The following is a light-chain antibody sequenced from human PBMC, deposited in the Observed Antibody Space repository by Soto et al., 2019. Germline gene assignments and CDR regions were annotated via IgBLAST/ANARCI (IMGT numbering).Light chain of an antibody. CDR2: GAS. V-gene: IGKV3-15*01. J-gene: IGKJ1*01. Sequence: EIVMTQSPATLSVSPGERATLSCRASQSVSSNLAWYQQKPGQAPRLLIYGASTRATGIPARFSGSGSGTEFTLTNSRLQSEDFAVYYCQQYNNWWTFGQGPKVEVK. CDR3: QQYNNWWT. CDR1: QSVSSN.